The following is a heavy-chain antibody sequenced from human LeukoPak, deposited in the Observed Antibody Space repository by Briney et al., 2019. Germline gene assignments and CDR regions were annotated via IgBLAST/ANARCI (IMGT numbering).Heavy chain of an antibody. CDR3: ARHTTHGDYNPNDY. V-gene: IGHV4-59*08. CDR2: ISYSGNT. CDR1: GGSISSYY. J-gene: IGHJ4*02. Sequence: ASETLSLTCTVSGGSISSYYWSWIRQPPGKELEWIGYISYSGNTDSNPSLKSRVTISVDTSKNQFSLKLSSVTAADTAVYYCARHTTHGDYNPNDYWGQGTLVTVSP. D-gene: IGHD3-16*01.